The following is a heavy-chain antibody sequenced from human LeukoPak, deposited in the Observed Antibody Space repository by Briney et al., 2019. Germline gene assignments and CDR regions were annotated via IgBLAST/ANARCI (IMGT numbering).Heavy chain of an antibody. CDR1: GFTFSSYD. V-gene: IGHV3-13*01. J-gene: IGHJ3*02. D-gene: IGHD3-22*01. CDR3: AGVLITMIVVVITDAFDI. Sequence: GGSLRLSCAASGFTFSSYDMHWVRQATGKGLEWVSAIGTAGDTYYPGSVKGRFTISRENAKNSLYLQMNSLRAGDTAVYYCAGVLITMIVVVITDAFDIWGQGTMVTVSS. CDR2: IGTAGDT.